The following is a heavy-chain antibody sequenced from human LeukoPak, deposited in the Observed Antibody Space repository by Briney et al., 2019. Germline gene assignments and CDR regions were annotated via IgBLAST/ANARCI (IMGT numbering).Heavy chain of an antibody. D-gene: IGHD3-10*01. V-gene: IGHV3-23*01. J-gene: IGHJ4*02. CDR1: AFTFSSYA. CDR2: ISGSGGNT. Sequence: GGSLRLSCAASAFTFSSYAMSWVRQAPGKGLEWVSAISGSGGNTYYADSVKGRFTISRDNSKNTLYLQMNSLRAEDTAVYYCAKDSSGSYRHFDYWGQGTLVTVSS. CDR3: AKDSSGSYRHFDY.